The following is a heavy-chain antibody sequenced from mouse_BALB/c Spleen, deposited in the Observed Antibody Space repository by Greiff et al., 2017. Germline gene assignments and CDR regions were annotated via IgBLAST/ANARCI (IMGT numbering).Heavy chain of an antibody. CDR1: GYSFTSYW. V-gene: IGHV1-5*01. Sequence: VQLQQSGTVLARPGASVKMSCKASGYSFTSYWMHWVKQRPGQGLEWIGAIYPGNSDTSYNQKFKGKAKLTAVTSASTAYMELSSLTNEDSAVYYGTGSGANWDGYFDYWGQGTTLTVSS. J-gene: IGHJ2*01. D-gene: IGHD4-1*01. CDR3: TGSGANWDGYFDY. CDR2: IYPGNSDT.